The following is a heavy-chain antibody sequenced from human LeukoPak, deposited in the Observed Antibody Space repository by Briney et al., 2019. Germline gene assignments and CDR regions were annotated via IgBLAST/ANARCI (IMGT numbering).Heavy chain of an antibody. CDR3: ARGTTGRGYYYYMDV. V-gene: IGHV3-23*01. J-gene: IGHJ6*03. CDR1: GFTFSSYA. CDR2: ISGSGGST. D-gene: IGHD1-14*01. Sequence: GGSLRLSCAASGFTFSSYAMSWVRQAPGKGLEWVSAISGSGGSTYYADSVKGRFTISRDNSKNTLYLQMNSLRAEDTAVYYCARGTTGRGYYYYMDVWGKGTTVTVSS.